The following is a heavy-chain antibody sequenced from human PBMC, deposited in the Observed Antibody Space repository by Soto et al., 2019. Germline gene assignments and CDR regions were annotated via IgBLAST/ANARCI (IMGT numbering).Heavy chain of an antibody. Sequence: GGSLRLSCVVSGFTFSSYSMDWVRQAPGKGLEWVSSISSSGSYIYYADSLKGRFTISRDNAKNSVYLQMNSLRAEDTAVYYCARGSAVTPDAFDIWGQGTMVTVSS. CDR3: ARGSAVTPDAFDI. CDR2: ISSSGSYI. V-gene: IGHV3-21*01. D-gene: IGHD4-17*01. J-gene: IGHJ3*02. CDR1: GFTFSSYS.